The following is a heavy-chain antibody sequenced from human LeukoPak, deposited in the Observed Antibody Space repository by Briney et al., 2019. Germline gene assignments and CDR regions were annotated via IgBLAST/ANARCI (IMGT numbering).Heavy chain of an antibody. V-gene: IGHV3-23*01. Sequence: GGSLRLSCAASGFTFSSYAMSWVRQAPGKGLEWVSAISGSGGSTYYADSVKGRFTISRDNSKNTLYLQMNSLRAEDTAVYYCATLTIVVVPAAKDDAFDIWGQGTMVTVSS. CDR1: GFTFSSYA. CDR2: ISGSGGST. J-gene: IGHJ3*02. CDR3: ATLTIVVVPAAKDDAFDI. D-gene: IGHD2-2*01.